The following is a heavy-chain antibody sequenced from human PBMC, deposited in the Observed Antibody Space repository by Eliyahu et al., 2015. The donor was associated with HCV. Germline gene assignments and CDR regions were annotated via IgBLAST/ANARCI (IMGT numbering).Heavy chain of an antibody. V-gene: IGHV4-4*02. CDR3: MRGGDWTFDY. D-gene: IGHD2-21*02. J-gene: IGHJ4*02. Sequence: QVQLQESGPGLVKPSETLSLTCAVSGDSISSNKWWSWVRQPPGKGLEWIGEIYHSGSTNYHPPLKSRVTISVDKSTNQFSLNLNSVTAADTAVYYCMRGGDWTFDYWGQGTLVTVFS. CDR2: IYHSGST. CDR1: GDSISSNKW.